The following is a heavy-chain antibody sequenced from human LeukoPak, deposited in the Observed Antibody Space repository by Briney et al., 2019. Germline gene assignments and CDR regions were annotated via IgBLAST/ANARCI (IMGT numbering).Heavy chain of an antibody. CDR3: AKKPGHYYDSSGYSREYYFDY. Sequence: PGGSLRLSCAASGFTFSNYWMSWVRQAPGKGLEWVSAISGSGGSTYYADSVKGRFTISRDNSKNTLYLQMNSLRAEDTAVYYCAKKPGHYYDSSGYSREYYFDYWGQGTLVTVSS. J-gene: IGHJ4*02. CDR1: GFTFSNYW. V-gene: IGHV3-23*01. CDR2: ISGSGGST. D-gene: IGHD3-22*01.